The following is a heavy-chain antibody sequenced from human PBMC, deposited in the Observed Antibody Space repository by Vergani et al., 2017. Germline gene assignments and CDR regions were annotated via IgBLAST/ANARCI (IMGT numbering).Heavy chain of an antibody. J-gene: IGHJ6*03. CDR1: GFTFSSYG. D-gene: IGHD2-15*01. CDR2: IRYDGSNK. Sequence: VQLVESGGGLVKPGGSLRLSCAASGFTFSSYGMHWVRQAPGKGLEWVAFIRYDGSNKYYADSVKGRFTISRDNSKNTLYLKMNSLRAEDTAVYYCSKGGSFEKRVGSCYWVCYYYYYMDVWGKGTTVTVSS. CDR3: SKGGSFEKRVGSCYWVCYYYYYMDV. V-gene: IGHV3-30*02.